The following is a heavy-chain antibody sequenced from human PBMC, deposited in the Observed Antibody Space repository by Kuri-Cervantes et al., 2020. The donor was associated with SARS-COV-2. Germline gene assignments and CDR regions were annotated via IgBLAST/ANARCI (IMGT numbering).Heavy chain of an antibody. Sequence: KISCAASGFTFSSYAISWVRQAPGQGLEWMGGIIPIFGTANYAQKFQGRVTITADKSTSTAYMELSSLRSEDTAVYYCAREGSCSSTSCPSDYWGQGTLVTVSS. CDR1: GFTFSSYA. J-gene: IGHJ4*02. CDR2: IIPIFGTA. CDR3: AREGSCSSTSCPSDY. D-gene: IGHD2-2*01. V-gene: IGHV1-69*06.